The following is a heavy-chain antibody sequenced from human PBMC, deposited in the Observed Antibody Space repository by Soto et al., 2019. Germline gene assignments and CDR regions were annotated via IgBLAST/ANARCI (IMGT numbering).Heavy chain of an antibody. V-gene: IGHV1-2*04. D-gene: IGHD3-22*01. CDR2: INPDSGGT. J-gene: IGHJ4*02. CDR3: ARGYDSSGPNAY. Sequence: GASVKVSCKASGYTFTGYYVHWVRQAPGQGLEWMGWINPDSGGTKYAQKFQGWVTMTRDTSIRTAYMELSRLRSDDTAVYYCARGYDSSGPNAYWGQGTLVTVS. CDR1: GYTFTGYY.